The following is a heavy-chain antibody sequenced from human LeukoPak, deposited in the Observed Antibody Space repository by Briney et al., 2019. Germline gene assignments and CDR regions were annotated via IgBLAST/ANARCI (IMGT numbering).Heavy chain of an antibody. D-gene: IGHD2-2*01. CDR3: VRGGSNSPYYFDY. V-gene: IGHV3-48*02. Sequence: PGGSLRLSCAASGFTFSSYGMNWVRQAPGRGLEWVSYISGSSSTIYYADSVKGRFTISRDNAKNSLYLQMNSLRDEDTAVYYCVRGGSNSPYYFDYWGQGTLVTVSS. J-gene: IGHJ4*02. CDR2: ISGSSSTI. CDR1: GFTFSSYG.